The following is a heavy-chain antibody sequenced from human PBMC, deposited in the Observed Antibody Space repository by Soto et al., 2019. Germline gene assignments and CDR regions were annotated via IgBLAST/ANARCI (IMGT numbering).Heavy chain of an antibody. V-gene: IGHV3-43D*03. Sequence: AGSLRLSCAASGFTFDDYAMHWVRQAPGKGLEWVSLISWDGGSTYYADSVKGRFTISRDNSKNSLYLQMNSLRAEDAAVYYCAKDGWGKFGSSWFPDAFDIWGQGTMVTVSS. CDR3: AKDGWGKFGSSWFPDAFDI. D-gene: IGHD6-13*01. J-gene: IGHJ3*02. CDR1: GFTFDDYA. CDR2: ISWDGGST.